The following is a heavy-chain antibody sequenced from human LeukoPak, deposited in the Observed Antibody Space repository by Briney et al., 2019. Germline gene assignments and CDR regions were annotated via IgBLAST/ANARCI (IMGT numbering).Heavy chain of an antibody. CDR2: INPNSGGT. J-gene: IGHJ3*02. D-gene: IGHD2-2*01. CDR3: ARYCSSTSCYWVDAFDI. CDR1: GYTFTGYY. Sequence: ASVKVSCKASGYTFTGYYMHWVRQAPGQGLEWMGWINPNSGGTNYAQKFQGRVTMTRDTSISTAYMELSRLRSDDTAVYYCARYCSSTSCYWVDAFDIWGQGTMVTVSS. V-gene: IGHV1-2*02.